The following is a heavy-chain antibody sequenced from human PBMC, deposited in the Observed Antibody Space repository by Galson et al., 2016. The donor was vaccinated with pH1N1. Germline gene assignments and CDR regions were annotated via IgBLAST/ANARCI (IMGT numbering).Heavy chain of an antibody. Sequence: LSLTCTVSGGSISSGSYYWSWIRQPAGKGLEWIGYIYTSGSTYYNPSLKSRVTMSVDTYKNQFSLKLTSVTPAATAVCYCARGLAVAGTCYFDSWGQGTLVTVSS. CDR1: GGSISSGSYY. V-gene: IGHV4-61*09. CDR2: IYTSGST. D-gene: IGHD6-19*01. CDR3: ARGLAVAGTCYFDS. J-gene: IGHJ4*02.